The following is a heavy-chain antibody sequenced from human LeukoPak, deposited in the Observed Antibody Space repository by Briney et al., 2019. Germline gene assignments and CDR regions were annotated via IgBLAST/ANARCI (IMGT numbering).Heavy chain of an antibody. CDR3: ARTTGGIAVAGSNWFDP. CDR2: IYYSGST. D-gene: IGHD6-19*01. V-gene: IGHV4-59*08. J-gene: IGHJ5*02. CDR1: GGSISSYY. Sequence: PSETLSLTCTVSGGSISSYYGSWIRQPPGKGLEWIGYIYYSGSTNYNPSLKSRVTISVDTSKNQFSLKLSSVTAADTAVYYCARTTGGIAVAGSNWFDPWGQGTLVTVSS.